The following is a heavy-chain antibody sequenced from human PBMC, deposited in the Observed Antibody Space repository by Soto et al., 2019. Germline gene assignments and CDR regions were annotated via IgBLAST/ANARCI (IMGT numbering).Heavy chain of an antibody. CDR3: ASEGPDYDWHY. CDR1: GFTFSSYA. Sequence: QVQLVESGGGGVQPGRSLRLSCAASGFTFSSYAMHWVRQAPGKGLEWVSVISYDGSNKYYSDSVKGRFTISRDNSKNTLYLQMNSLRAEDTAVYYCASEGPDYDWHYWGQGTLVTVSS. D-gene: IGHD4-17*01. V-gene: IGHV3-30-3*01. J-gene: IGHJ4*02. CDR2: ISYDGSNK.